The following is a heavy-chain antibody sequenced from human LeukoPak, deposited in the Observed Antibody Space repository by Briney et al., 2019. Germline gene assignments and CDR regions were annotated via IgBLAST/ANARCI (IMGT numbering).Heavy chain of an antibody. D-gene: IGHD2-8*01. V-gene: IGHV4-61*02. CDR3: AREGHLWSQPVDS. J-gene: IGHJ4*02. CDR1: GGSISSGTYY. CDR2: SRSSATT. Sequence: TLSLTCSVSGGSISSGTYYWSWIRQPAGKGLEWIGRSRSSATTDYHPALKSRVTISVDTSKNQISLRLTSVTATDTAVYYCAREGHLWSQPVDSWGQGTLVSVSS.